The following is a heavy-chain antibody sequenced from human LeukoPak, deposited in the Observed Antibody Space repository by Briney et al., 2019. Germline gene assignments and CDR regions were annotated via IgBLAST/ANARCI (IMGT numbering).Heavy chain of an antibody. D-gene: IGHD6-13*01. CDR2: IWYDGSNK. J-gene: IGHJ4*02. V-gene: IGHV3-33*06. Sequence: GGSLRLSCAASGFTFSSYGMHWVRQAPGKGLEWVAVIWYDGSNKYYADSVKGRFTISRDNSKNMLYLQMNSLRAEDTAVYYCAKDLAAAGIFDYWGQGTLVTVPS. CDR3: AKDLAAAGIFDY. CDR1: GFTFSSYG.